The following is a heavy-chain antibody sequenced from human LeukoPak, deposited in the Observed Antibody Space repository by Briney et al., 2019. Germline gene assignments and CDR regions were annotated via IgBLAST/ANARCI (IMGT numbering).Heavy chain of an antibody. Sequence: SQTLSLTCTVSGGSINNGNHFWTWIRQPAGKGLEWIGRIFTGGSTNYNPSLESRLTMSIDTSKNQFSLDLSSVTAADTAVYYCAREHLYGSSWGFQHWGQGTLVTVSS. CDR1: GGSINNGNHF. J-gene: IGHJ1*01. CDR2: IFTGGST. D-gene: IGHD2-2*01. V-gene: IGHV4-61*02. CDR3: AREHLYGSSWGFQH.